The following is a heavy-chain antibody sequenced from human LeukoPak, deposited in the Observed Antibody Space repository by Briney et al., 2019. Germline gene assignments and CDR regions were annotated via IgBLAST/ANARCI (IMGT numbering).Heavy chain of an antibody. CDR2: IYHAGST. Sequence: SETLSLTCTVSGASISSSNWWTWVRQPPGEALEWIGEIYHAGSTKYNPSLRSRLTISVDKSKNSFSLSLTSVTAADTAFYYCVRSAAVTGQFDFWGQGTLVTVSS. CDR3: VRSAAVTGQFDF. V-gene: IGHV4-4*02. J-gene: IGHJ4*02. CDR1: GASISSSNW. D-gene: IGHD6-19*01.